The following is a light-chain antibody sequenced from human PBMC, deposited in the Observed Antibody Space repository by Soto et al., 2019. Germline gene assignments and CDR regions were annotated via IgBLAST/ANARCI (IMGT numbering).Light chain of an antibody. CDR2: AAS. Sequence: EIVMTQSPATLSVSPGERATLSCRASQSVNSNLAWYQQKPAQAPRLLIYAASTTATGIPARFSGSGSGTEFTLTINSLQSEDFAVYYCQQYNNWPRTFGQGTKVDIK. CDR1: QSVNSN. J-gene: IGKJ1*01. V-gene: IGKV3-15*01. CDR3: QQYNNWPRT.